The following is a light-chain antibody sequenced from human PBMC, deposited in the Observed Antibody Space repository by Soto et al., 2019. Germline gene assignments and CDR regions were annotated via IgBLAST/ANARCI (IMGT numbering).Light chain of an antibody. V-gene: IGLV1-44*01. Sequence: QSVLTQPPSASGTPGQRVTISCSGSSSNIGSNTVNWYQQLPGTTPKILIYNNNQPPSCGPDRFSGSKSGTSASLAISGLQYEDEADYYCAAWNDSLDGVVFGGGTKLTVL. CDR1: SSNIGSNT. J-gene: IGLJ2*01. CDR3: AAWNDSLDGVV. CDR2: NNN.